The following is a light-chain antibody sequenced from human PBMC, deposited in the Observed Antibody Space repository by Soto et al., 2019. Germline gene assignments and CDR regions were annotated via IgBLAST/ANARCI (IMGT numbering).Light chain of an antibody. J-gene: IGLJ3*02. Sequence: QSVLTQPASVSGSPGQSITISCTGTSSDVGAYNSVCWHQQHPGKAPKLMIYEVSNRPSGVSDRFSASKSGNTASLTISGLQADDEADYYCSSFTRSDTWVFGGGTQLTVL. V-gene: IGLV2-14*01. CDR2: EVS. CDR1: SSDVGAYNS. CDR3: SSFTRSDTWV.